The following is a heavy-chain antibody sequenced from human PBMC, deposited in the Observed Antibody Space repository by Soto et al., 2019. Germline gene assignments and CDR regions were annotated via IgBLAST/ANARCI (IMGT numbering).Heavy chain of an antibody. J-gene: IGHJ4*02. Sequence: PSETLSLTCTVSGGSISSGDYYWSWIRQPPGKGLEWIGCIYYSGSTYYNPSLKSRVTISVDTSKNQFSLKLSSVTAADTAVYYCASHWFSSSWYGGVYWGQGTLVTVSS. CDR1: GGSISSGDYY. V-gene: IGHV4-39*01. CDR3: ASHWFSSSWYGGVY. CDR2: IYYSGST. D-gene: IGHD6-13*01.